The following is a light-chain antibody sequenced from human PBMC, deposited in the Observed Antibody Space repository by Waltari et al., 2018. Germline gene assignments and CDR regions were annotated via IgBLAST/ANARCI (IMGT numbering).Light chain of an antibody. CDR2: GNT. V-gene: IGLV1-40*01. CDR1: SSNFGAGYD. J-gene: IGLJ3*02. Sequence: QSVLPQPPSMSGAPGQKVTTPCTGGSSNFGAGYDLHRYQPFPGTAPKLLIFGNTNRPSGAPGRFSGSKSGTSASLAIAGLQSEDEAVYYCQSFDSSLSASVFGGGTKLTVL. CDR3: QSFDSSLSASV.